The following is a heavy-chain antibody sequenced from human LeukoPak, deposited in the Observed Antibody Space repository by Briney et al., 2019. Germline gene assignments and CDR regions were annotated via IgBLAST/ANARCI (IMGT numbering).Heavy chain of an antibody. D-gene: IGHD3-10*01. Sequence: GGSLRLSCAASGFTFSSYAMSWVRQAPRKGLEWVSYIISSTSTIYYGDSVKGRFTISRDNAKNSLYLQMNSLRDEDTAVYYCARDHGSGSYQDYWGQGTLVTVSS. V-gene: IGHV3-48*02. CDR1: GFTFSSYA. CDR3: ARDHGSGSYQDY. CDR2: IISSTSTI. J-gene: IGHJ4*02.